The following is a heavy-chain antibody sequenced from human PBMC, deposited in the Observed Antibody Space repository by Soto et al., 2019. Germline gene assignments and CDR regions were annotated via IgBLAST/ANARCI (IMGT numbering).Heavy chain of an antibody. J-gene: IGHJ6*02. CDR3: ARDRRDYGDSNYYYGMDV. D-gene: IGHD4-17*01. Sequence: GASVKVSCKASGYTFTGYYMHWVRQAPGQGLEWMGWINPNSGGTNYAQKFQGWVTMTRDTSISTAYMELSRLRSDDTAVYYCARDRRDYGDSNYYYGMDVWGQGTTVTVAS. V-gene: IGHV1-2*04. CDR1: GYTFTGYY. CDR2: INPNSGGT.